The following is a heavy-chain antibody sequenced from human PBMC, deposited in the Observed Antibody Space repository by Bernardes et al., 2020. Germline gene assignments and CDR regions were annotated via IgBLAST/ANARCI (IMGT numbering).Heavy chain of an antibody. Sequence: GGSLRLSCAASGFTFSTYDMHWVRQVTGKGLEWVAAIGTIGDTFYSDSVKGRFTISRENAKNSLYLQMNTLRDGDTAVYYCARDKTLGSGGGPDWYFDLWGRGTLITVSS. CDR2: IGTIGDT. CDR3: ARDKTLGSGGGPDWYFDL. V-gene: IGHV3-13*01. J-gene: IGHJ2*01. D-gene: IGHD6-19*01. CDR1: GFTFSTYD.